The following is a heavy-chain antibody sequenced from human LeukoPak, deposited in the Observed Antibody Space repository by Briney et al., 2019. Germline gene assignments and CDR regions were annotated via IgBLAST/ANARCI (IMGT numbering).Heavy chain of an antibody. Sequence: GGSLRLSCAASGLTFSSYSMSWVRQAPGKGLEWVSSISSSSSYIYYADSVKGRFTISRDNAKNSLYLQMNSLRAEDTAVYYCARERRFLEWSDYWGQGTLVTVSS. J-gene: IGHJ4*02. D-gene: IGHD3-3*01. CDR1: GLTFSSYS. CDR2: ISSSSSYI. CDR3: ARERRFLEWSDY. V-gene: IGHV3-21*01.